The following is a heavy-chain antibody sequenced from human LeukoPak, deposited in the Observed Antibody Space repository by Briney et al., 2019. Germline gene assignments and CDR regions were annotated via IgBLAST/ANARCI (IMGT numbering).Heavy chain of an antibody. CDR3: ARQRWFDY. Sequence: PSETLSLTCTVSGDSISNYYWNWIRQPPGKGLEWIGYIYYSGSTNYNPSLMSRVTISVDTSKNQFSLKLSSVTAADTAVYYCARQRWFDYWGQGTLVTVSS. J-gene: IGHJ4*02. V-gene: IGHV4-59*08. CDR2: IYYSGST. D-gene: IGHD4-23*01. CDR1: GDSISNYY.